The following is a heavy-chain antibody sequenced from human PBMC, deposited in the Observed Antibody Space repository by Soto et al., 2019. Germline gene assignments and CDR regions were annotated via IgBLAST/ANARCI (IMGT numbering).Heavy chain of an antibody. J-gene: IGHJ5*02. Sequence: QVQLQESGPGLVKPSQTLSLTCTVSGGSISSGGYYWSWIRQHPGKGLEWIGYLYYSGSTYYNPSLKSRVTISVDTSKNQFSRKLSSVTAADTAVYYCARDFTSYYYDSSGYYHNWFDPWGQGTLVTVSS. CDR2: LYYSGST. CDR3: ARDFTSYYYDSSGYYHNWFDP. V-gene: IGHV4-31*03. CDR1: GGSISSGGYY. D-gene: IGHD3-22*01.